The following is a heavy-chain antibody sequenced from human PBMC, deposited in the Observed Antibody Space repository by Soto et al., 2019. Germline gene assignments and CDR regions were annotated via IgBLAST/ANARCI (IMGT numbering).Heavy chain of an antibody. V-gene: IGHV4-59*08. CDR2: IYYSRMT. J-gene: IGHJ4*02. Sequence: SETLSLTCTVSGGSVSSYYWSWIRQPPGKGLEWIGFIYYSRMTNYNPSLKSRVTISLDTSKNQFSLKLSSVTAADTALYYCARRRIQAPNYFDYWGQGTLVTVSS. D-gene: IGHD5-18*01. CDR3: ARRRIQAPNYFDY. CDR1: GGSVSSYY.